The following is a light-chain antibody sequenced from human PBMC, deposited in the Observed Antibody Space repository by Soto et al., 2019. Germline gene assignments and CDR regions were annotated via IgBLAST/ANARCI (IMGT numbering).Light chain of an antibody. CDR1: QSLSSW. CDR2: DAS. V-gene: IGKV1-5*01. CDR3: QQYNSYSYT. Sequence: DIQMTQSPSTLSASVGDRVTITCRASQSLSSWLAWYQQKPGKAPKLLIYDASSLESGVPSRFNGSGSGTEFTLTISSLQPDDFATYYCQQYNSYSYTFGQGTKLEIK. J-gene: IGKJ2*01.